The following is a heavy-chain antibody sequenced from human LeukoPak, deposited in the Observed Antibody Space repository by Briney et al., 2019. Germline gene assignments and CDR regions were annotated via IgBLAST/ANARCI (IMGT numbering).Heavy chain of an antibody. CDR1: GFTVRSNY. J-gene: IGHJ5*02. Sequence: GGSLRPSCAASGFTVRSNYMNWVRQAPGKGLEWVSVIYSDGSTHYANSVKGRFTISRDNSKNTLYLQMNSLRAEDTAVYYCARVKTPGLASAPFDPWGQGTLVTVSS. V-gene: IGHV3-53*01. CDR2: IYSDGST. CDR3: ARVKTPGLASAPFDP. D-gene: IGHD6-13*01.